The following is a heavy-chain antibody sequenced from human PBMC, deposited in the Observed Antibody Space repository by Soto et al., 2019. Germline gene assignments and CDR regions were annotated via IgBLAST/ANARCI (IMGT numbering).Heavy chain of an antibody. CDR2: IIPIFGIA. Sequence: SVKVSCKASGGTFSSYAISWVRQAPGQGLEWMGGIIPIFGIANYAQKFQGRVTITADESTSTAYMELSSLRSEDTAVYYCARAGITIFGVVIIETDYYGMDVWGQGTTVTVSS. J-gene: IGHJ6*02. D-gene: IGHD3-3*01. CDR3: ARAGITIFGVVIIETDYYGMDV. CDR1: GGTFSSYA. V-gene: IGHV1-69*13.